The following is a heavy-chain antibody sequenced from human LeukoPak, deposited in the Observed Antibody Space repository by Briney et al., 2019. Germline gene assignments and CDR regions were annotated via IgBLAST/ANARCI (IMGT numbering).Heavy chain of an antibody. V-gene: IGHV3-21*01. CDR3: AKDYSKTSYYGSGTYYRPNWFDP. CDR2: ISSSSSYI. D-gene: IGHD3-10*01. J-gene: IGHJ5*02. CDR1: GFTFSSYS. Sequence: GGSLRLSCAASGFTFSSYSMNWVRRAPGKGLEWVSSISSSSSYIYYPDSVKGRFTISRDNSKNTLYLQMNSLRAEDTAVYYCAKDYSKTSYYGSGTYYRPNWFDPWAREPWSPSPQ.